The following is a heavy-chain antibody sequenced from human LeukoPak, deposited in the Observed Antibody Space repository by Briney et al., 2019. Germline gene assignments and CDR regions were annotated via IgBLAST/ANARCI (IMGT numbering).Heavy chain of an antibody. V-gene: IGHV3-66*01. J-gene: IGHJ6*02. CDR2: IYSGGST. D-gene: IGHD5-24*01. CDR1: GFTVSSNY. Sequence: GSVRLSCAASGFTVSSNYMSWVRHTPGKGLEWVSLIYSGGSTYYADSVKGRFTISRDNSKNTLYLQMNSLGAEDTAVYYCASRDKGYYYGMDVWGQGTTVTVSS. CDR3: ASRDKGYYYGMDV.